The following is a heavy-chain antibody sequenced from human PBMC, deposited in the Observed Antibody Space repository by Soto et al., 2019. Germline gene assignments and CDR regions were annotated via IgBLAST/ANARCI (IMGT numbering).Heavy chain of an antibody. Sequence: GGSLRLSCAASGFPFKGYGMHWVRQAPGKGLEWVALIWYDGSNKYYADSVKGRFTISRDNAKNSLYLQMNSLRDEDTAVYYCATESVDTAMEHRIGTDVWGQGTTVTVSS. CDR3: ATESVDTAMEHRIGTDV. CDR1: GFPFKGYG. J-gene: IGHJ6*02. D-gene: IGHD5-18*01. V-gene: IGHV3-33*01. CDR2: IWYDGSNK.